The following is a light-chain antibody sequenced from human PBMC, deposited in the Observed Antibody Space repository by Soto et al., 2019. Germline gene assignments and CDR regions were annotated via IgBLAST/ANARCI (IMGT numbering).Light chain of an antibody. CDR1: QDIRSR. Sequence: DPQLTQSPSSVSAAVGDRVAITCRASQDIRSRLAWYQQNLGKAPKLLIYDASTLQSGVPSRFSGSGSGTDFTLTINSLQPEDFATYYCQQANSFPLTFGGGTKVEIK. CDR3: QQANSFPLT. V-gene: IGKV1D-12*01. CDR2: DAS. J-gene: IGKJ4*01.